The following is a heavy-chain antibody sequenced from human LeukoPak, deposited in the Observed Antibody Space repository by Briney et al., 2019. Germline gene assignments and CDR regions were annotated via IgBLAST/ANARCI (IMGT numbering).Heavy chain of an antibody. D-gene: IGHD3-3*01. CDR3: ARDKGLLYDFWRANPRGHWFVP. CDR2: ISGNNGNT. J-gene: IGHJ5*02. V-gene: IGHV1-18*01. Sequence: ASVKVSCQASGYTFTKYGISWVRQAPGQGLEWMGSISGNNGNTDYAQKFQGRVIMTTDTSTSTAYMELRSLRSDDTAVYFCARDKGLLYDFWRANPRGHWFVPWGQGTLVTVSS. CDR1: GYTFTKYG.